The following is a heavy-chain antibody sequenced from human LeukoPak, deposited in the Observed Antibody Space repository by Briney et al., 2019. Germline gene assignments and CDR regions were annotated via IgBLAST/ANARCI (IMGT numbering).Heavy chain of an antibody. D-gene: IGHD3-10*01. CDR2: IKSKTDGGTT. CDR1: GFTFSIVW. Sequence: GGSLRLSCAASGFTFSIVWMSWVRQAPGKGLEWVGRIKSKTDGGTTDYTAPVKGRFTISRDDSKNTLYLQMNSLKTEDTAVYYCTTGPFDYYGSASYLANGMDVWGQGTTVTVS. J-gene: IGHJ6*02. V-gene: IGHV3-15*01. CDR3: TTGPFDYYGSASYLANGMDV.